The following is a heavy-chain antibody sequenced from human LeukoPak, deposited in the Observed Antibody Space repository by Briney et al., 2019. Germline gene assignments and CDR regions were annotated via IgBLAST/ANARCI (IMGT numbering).Heavy chain of an antibody. V-gene: IGHV3-23*01. Sequence: GGSLRLSCAASGCTFSTYAMSWGRQAPGKGLGWVSAISGSGGRTKYADSVKGRFTISRGNSKNTLYLQMNSLRAEDTAIYYCAKGGANTMPPSLFDYWGQGTLVTVSS. CDR1: GCTFSTYA. D-gene: IGHD2-2*01. J-gene: IGHJ4*02. CDR2: ISGSGGRT. CDR3: AKGGANTMPPSLFDY.